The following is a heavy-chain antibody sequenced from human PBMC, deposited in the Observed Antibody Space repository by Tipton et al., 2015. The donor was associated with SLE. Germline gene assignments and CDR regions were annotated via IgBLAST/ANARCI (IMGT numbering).Heavy chain of an antibody. CDR1: GFTFSNFA. J-gene: IGHJ4*02. CDR3: AKGYGDYVRALDF. D-gene: IGHD4-17*01. Sequence: SLRLSCTASGFTFSNFAMSWVRQAPGKGLEWVSAVYKGGAIYYADSVKGRFTISRDTSRNTLHLQMNSLRREDTAVYFCAKGYGDYVRALDFWGRGTLVTVSS. V-gene: IGHV3-23*05. CDR2: VYKGGAI.